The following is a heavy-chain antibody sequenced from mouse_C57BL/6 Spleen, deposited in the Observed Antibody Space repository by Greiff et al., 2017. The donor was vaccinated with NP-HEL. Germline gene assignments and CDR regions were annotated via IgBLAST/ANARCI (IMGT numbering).Heavy chain of an antibody. J-gene: IGHJ3*01. CDR3: ARDLGFAY. CDR1: GFTFSSYA. V-gene: IGHV5-4*01. CDR2: ISDGGSYT. D-gene: IGHD4-1*01. Sequence: EVNVVESGGGLVKPGGSLKLSCAASGFTFSSYAMSWVRQTPEKRLEWVATISDGGSYTYYPDNVKGRFTISRDNAKNNLYLQMSHLKSEDTAMYYCARDLGFAYWGQGTLVTVSA.